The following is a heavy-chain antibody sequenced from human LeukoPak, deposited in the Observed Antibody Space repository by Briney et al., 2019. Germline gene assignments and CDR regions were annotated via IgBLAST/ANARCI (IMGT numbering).Heavy chain of an antibody. CDR1: GYTFTSYG. J-gene: IGHJ6*02. V-gene: IGHV1-18*01. CDR3: AREDDYSNYGVVNYYYGMDV. D-gene: IGHD4-11*01. CDR2: ISACNGNT. Sequence: ASVKVSCKASGYTFTSYGISWVRQAPGQGLEWMGWISACNGNTNYAQKLQGRVTMTTDTSTSTAYMELRSLRSDDTAVYYCAREDDYSNYGVVNYYYGMDVWGQGTTVTVSS.